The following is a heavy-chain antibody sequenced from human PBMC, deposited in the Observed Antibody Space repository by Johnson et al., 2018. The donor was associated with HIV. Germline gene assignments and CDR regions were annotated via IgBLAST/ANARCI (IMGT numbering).Heavy chain of an antibody. D-gene: IGHD3-16*01. CDR1: GFTFDDYA. Sequence: VQLVESGGGLVQPGRSLRLSCAASGFTFDDYAMHWVRQAPGKGLEWVSGISWNSRSIGYADSVKGRFTISRDNSKNTLFLQMSSLRAEDTSVYYCARVGPRSKGGPVDAFDIWGQGTMVTVSS. CDR2: ISWNSRSI. V-gene: IGHV3-9*01. CDR3: ARVGPRSKGGPVDAFDI. J-gene: IGHJ3*02.